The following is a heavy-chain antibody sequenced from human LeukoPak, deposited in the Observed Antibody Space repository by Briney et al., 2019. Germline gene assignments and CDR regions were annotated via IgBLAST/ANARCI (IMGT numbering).Heavy chain of an antibody. V-gene: IGHV3-7*01. CDR2: IKQDGSEK. D-gene: IGHD1-26*01. Sequence: QSGGSLRLSCAASGLTFSSYWMSWIRQAPGKGLEWVANIKQDGSEKYYVDSVKGRFTISRDNAKNSLYLQMNSLRAEDTAVYYCARDPDSGSYSDYWGQGTLVTVSS. J-gene: IGHJ4*02. CDR3: ARDPDSGSYSDY. CDR1: GLTFSSYW.